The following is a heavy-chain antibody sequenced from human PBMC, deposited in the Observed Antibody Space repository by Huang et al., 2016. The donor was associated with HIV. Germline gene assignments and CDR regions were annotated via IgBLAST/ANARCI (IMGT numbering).Heavy chain of an antibody. CDR3: ARHDIYCSDGSCSGVDY. CDR2: ISDSSKT. D-gene: IGHD2-15*01. Sequence: QLQLQESGPGLVKPSETLYLTCTVSGGSISSSRYYWGWIRQHPGKGLGWIGSISDSSKTDYNPCLKRRVTISVDTAKNQFSLRLSSVTASDTAVYYCARHDIYCSDGSCSGVDYWGQGSLVTVSS. CDR1: GGSISSSRYY. V-gene: IGHV4-39*01. J-gene: IGHJ4*02.